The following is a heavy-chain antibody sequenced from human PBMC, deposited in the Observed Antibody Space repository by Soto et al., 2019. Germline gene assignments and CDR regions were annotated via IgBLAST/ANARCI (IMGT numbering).Heavy chain of an antibody. D-gene: IGHD2-21*01. CDR3: AREGVRGSPRSHYYYGMDV. V-gene: IGHV1-8*01. CDR2: MNPNSGNT. Sequence: GASVKVSCKASGYTFTSYDINWVRQAPGQGLEWMGWMNPNSGNTGYAQKFQGRVTMTRNTSISTAYMELSSVTAADTAVYYCAREGVRGSPRSHYYYGMDVWGQGTTVTVSS. CDR1: GYTFTSYD. J-gene: IGHJ6*02.